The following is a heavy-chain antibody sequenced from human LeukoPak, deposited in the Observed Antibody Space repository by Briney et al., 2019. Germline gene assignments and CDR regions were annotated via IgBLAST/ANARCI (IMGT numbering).Heavy chain of an antibody. Sequence: RTSETLSLTCTVSGGSISSDGYYWTWIRQHPGKGLESIGYIYYSGTTYYNPSLESRVTLSVDTSKNQFSLRLSSVTAADTAVYYCARYRDSGGRLAFDIWGQGTMATVSS. CDR2: IYYSGTT. D-gene: IGHD2-15*01. CDR3: ARYRDSGGRLAFDI. J-gene: IGHJ3*02. CDR1: GGSISSDGYY. V-gene: IGHV4-31*03.